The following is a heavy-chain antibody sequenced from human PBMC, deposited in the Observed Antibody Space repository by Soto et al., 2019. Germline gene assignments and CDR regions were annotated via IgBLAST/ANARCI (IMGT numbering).Heavy chain of an antibody. Sequence: QVQLVQSGAEVKKPGASVKVSCKASGYTFTSCGISWVRQAPGQGLEWMGWISAYNGNTNYAQKLQGRVTMTTDTSTSTAYMELRSLRSDDTAVYYCARDSDDRYSSGLNFDYWGQGTLVTVSS. J-gene: IGHJ4*02. V-gene: IGHV1-18*01. CDR1: GYTFTSCG. CDR3: ARDSDDRYSSGLNFDY. CDR2: ISAYNGNT. D-gene: IGHD6-19*01.